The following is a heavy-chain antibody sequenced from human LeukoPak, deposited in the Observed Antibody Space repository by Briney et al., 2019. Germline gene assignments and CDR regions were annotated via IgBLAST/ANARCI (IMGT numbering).Heavy chain of an antibody. V-gene: IGHV1-2*02. D-gene: IGHD2-2*01. CDR1: GYTFTDYY. CDR3: ARANFLYCSSSTCLFDY. Sequence: ASVKVSCRASGYTFTDYYMHWVRQAPGQGFEWMGWINPNDGDTNYAQKFQGRVTMTRDTSISTAHMEVSRLRSDDTAVYYCARANFLYCSSSTCLFDYWGQGTLVTVSS. CDR2: INPNDGDT. J-gene: IGHJ4*02.